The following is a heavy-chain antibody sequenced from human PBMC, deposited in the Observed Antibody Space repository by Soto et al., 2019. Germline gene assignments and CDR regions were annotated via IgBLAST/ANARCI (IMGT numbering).Heavy chain of an antibody. V-gene: IGHV5-10-1*01. CDR2: IDPSDSFT. CDR1: GYTFTSSW. J-gene: IGHJ5*02. CDR3: ARGGLGYGNWFDP. Sequence: GESLKISCQASGYTFTSSWINWVRQKAGKGLEWMGRIDPSDSFTNYSPSLEGHVTISVDTSINTAYLQWSSLKASDTAIYYCARGGLGYGNWFDPWGQGTVVTV. D-gene: IGHD5-18*01.